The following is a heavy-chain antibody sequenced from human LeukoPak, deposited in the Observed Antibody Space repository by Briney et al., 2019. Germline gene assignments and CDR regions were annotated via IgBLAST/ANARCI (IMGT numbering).Heavy chain of an antibody. D-gene: IGHD3-10*01. CDR2: ISWNSGSI. V-gene: IGHV3-9*01. J-gene: IGHJ5*02. CDR1: GFTFDDYA. CDR3: AKDSRSITMVRGGWFGP. Sequence: QPGGSLRLSCAASGFTFDDYAMHWVRQAPGKGLEWVSGISWNSGSIGYADSVKGRFTISRDNAKNSLYLQMNSLRAEDTALYYCAKDSRSITMVRGGWFGPWGQGTLVTVSS.